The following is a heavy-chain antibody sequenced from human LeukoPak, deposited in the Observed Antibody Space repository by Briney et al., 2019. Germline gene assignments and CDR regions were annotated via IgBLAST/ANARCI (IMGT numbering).Heavy chain of an antibody. D-gene: IGHD3-3*01. CDR3: ARHDDFWSGLDY. J-gene: IGHJ4*02. CDR1: GGSFSGYY. V-gene: IGHV4-34*01. Sequence: SETLSLTCAVCGGSFSGYYWSWIRQPPGKGLEWIGEINHSGSTNYNPSLKSRVTISVDTSKNQFSLKLSSVTAADTAVYYCARHDDFWSGLDYWGQGTLVTVSS. CDR2: INHSGST.